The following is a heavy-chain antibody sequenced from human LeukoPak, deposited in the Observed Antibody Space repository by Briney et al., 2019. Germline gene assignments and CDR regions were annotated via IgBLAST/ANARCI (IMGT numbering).Heavy chain of an antibody. CDR3: AKNTVVTPSWFDP. CDR2: ISISGENT. D-gene: IGHD4-23*01. V-gene: IGHV3-23*01. Sequence: GGSLRLSCAASGFTFSSYAMSWVRQAPGKGLEWVSAISISGENTYYADSVKGRFTISRDNSKNTLYLQMNSLRAEDTAVYYCAKNTVVTPSWFDPWGQGTLVTVSS. CDR1: GFTFSSYA. J-gene: IGHJ5*02.